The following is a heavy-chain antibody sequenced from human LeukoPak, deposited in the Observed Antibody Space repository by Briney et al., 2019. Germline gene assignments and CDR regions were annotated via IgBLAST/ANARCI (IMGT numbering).Heavy chain of an antibody. CDR2: MYYSVST. J-gene: IGHJ4*02. D-gene: IGHD4-17*01. V-gene: IGHV4-59*01. Sequence: SETLSLTCTVSGGSLTSCYWSWIRQPPGKGLEWIGYMYYSVSTKYNPSLKSRVTISIDTSKNQFSLKLSSVTAADTAVYYCASLPDYGDHSWGQGTLVTVSS. CDR1: GGSLTSCY. CDR3: ASLPDYGDHS.